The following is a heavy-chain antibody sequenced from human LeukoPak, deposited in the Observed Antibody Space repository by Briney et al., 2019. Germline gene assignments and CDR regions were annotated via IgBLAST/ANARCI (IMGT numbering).Heavy chain of an antibody. CDR3: AREPYYYDSSGYLDY. D-gene: IGHD3-22*01. CDR1: GFTFRSYA. CDR2: IYYSGST. Sequence: LRLSCAVSGFTFRSYAMSWIRQPPGKGLEWIGYIYYSGSTYYNPSLKSRVTISVDTSKNQFSLKLSSVTAADTAVYYCAREPYYYDSSGYLDYWGQGTLVTVSS. V-gene: IGHV4-30-4*08. J-gene: IGHJ4*02.